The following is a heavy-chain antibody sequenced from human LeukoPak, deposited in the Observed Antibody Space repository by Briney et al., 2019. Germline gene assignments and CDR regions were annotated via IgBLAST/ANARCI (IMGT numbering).Heavy chain of an antibody. J-gene: IGHJ4*02. CDR1: GFTFSSYA. V-gene: IGHV3-23*01. CDR3: ATYDFWSGYYYFDY. D-gene: IGHD3-3*01. Sequence: GGSLRLSCAASGFTFSSYAMSWVRQAPGKGLEWVSAISGSGGSTYYADSVKGRFTISRDNSKNTLYLQMNSLRAEDTAVYYCATYDFWSGYYYFDYWGQGTLVTVSS. CDR2: ISGSGGST.